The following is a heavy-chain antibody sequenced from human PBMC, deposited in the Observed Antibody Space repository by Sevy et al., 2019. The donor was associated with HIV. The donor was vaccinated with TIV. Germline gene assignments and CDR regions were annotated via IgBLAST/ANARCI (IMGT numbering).Heavy chain of an antibody. V-gene: IGHV4-38-2*01. Sequence: SETLSLTCAVSGSSISSIYYWGWIRQPPGKGLEWIGTIYHGGSTYYNQSLKSRVTISVDTSKNQFSLKVTSVTAADTAVYFCARHKAPAGTYFDYWGRGTLVTVSS. CDR3: ARHKAPAGTYFDY. D-gene: IGHD1-26*01. CDR2: IYHGGST. J-gene: IGHJ4*02. CDR1: GSSISSIYY.